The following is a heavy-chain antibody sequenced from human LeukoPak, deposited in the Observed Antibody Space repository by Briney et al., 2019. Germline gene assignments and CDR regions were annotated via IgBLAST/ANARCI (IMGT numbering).Heavy chain of an antibody. D-gene: IGHD6-19*01. J-gene: IGHJ5*02. V-gene: IGHV3-23*01. Sequence: GGTLRLSCAASGFTFSSYGMTWVRQTPGKGLEWVSSISSSGGSTYYADSVKGRFTISRDNSKSTLYVQMNSLRGEDTAVYYCAKDRIAVAGTACWFDPWGQGALVTVSS. CDR2: ISSSGGST. CDR1: GFTFSSYG. CDR3: AKDRIAVAGTACWFDP.